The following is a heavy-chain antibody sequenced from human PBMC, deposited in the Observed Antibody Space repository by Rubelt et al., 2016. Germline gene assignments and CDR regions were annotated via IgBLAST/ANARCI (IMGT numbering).Heavy chain of an antibody. V-gene: IGHV4-34*01. CDR2: INHSGST. D-gene: IGHD2-2*01. CDR3: ASVQVVPAAIGDDAFDI. Sequence: HVQLQQWGAGLLKPSETLSLTCAVCGGSFSGYYWSWIRQPPGKGLEWFGEINHSGSTNYNPSVKSRVTISVDTSKNQFSLKLGSVTAPDTAVYYCASVQVVPAAIGDDAFDIWGQGTMVTVSS. CDR1: GGSFSGYY. J-gene: IGHJ3*02.